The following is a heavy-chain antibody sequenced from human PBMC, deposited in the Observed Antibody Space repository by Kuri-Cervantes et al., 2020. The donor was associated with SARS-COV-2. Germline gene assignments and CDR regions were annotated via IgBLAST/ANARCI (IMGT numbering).Heavy chain of an antibody. D-gene: IGHD6-13*01. Sequence: GGSLRLSFAASGFTFNDYSMLWVRQAPGKGLEWVSLITYNSIGTYYADSVKGRFTISRDNSKNSLYLQMNSLRTEDTALYFCAKDGYSSSLDYWGQGTLVTVSS. CDR3: AKDGYSSSLDY. J-gene: IGHJ4*02. CDR2: ITYNSIGT. CDR1: GFTFNDYS. V-gene: IGHV3-43*01.